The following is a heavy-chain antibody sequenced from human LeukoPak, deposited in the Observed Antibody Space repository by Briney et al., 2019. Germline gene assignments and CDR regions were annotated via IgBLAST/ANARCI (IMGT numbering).Heavy chain of an antibody. CDR3: AKDPYSSRMEYFQY. CDR1: GFTFSSYG. V-gene: IGHV3-30*18. Sequence: GGSLRLSCAASGFTFSSYGMHWVRQAPGKGLEWVAVISYDGSNKYYADSVKGRFTISRDNSKNTLYLQMNSLRAEDTAVYYCAKDPYSSRMEYFQYWGQGTLVIVSS. D-gene: IGHD3-22*01. CDR2: ISYDGSNK. J-gene: IGHJ1*01.